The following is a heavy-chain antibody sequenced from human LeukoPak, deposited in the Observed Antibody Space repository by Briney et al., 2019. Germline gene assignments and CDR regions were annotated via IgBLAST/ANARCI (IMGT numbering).Heavy chain of an antibody. CDR2: MYHSGSA. J-gene: IGHJ4*02. D-gene: IGHD5-24*01. CDR1: GGSISTSNW. CDR3: ASLRDGYNYAY. V-gene: IGHV4-4*02. Sequence: SETLSLTCAVSGGSISTSNWWSWVRQPPGKGLEWIGEMYHSGSANYNPSLRSRVTISVDKSKNQFSLKLSSVTAADTAVYYCASLRDGYNYAYWGQGTLVTVSS.